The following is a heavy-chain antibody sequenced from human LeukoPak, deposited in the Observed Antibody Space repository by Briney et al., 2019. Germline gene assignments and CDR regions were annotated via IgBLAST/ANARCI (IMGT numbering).Heavy chain of an antibody. D-gene: IGHD3-22*01. Sequence: GGSLRLSCAASGFTFSNYAMSWVRQAPGKGLEWVSIISGSGGSTNYADFMKGRFTISRDNSKNTLLLQMNSLRAEDTAVYYCARRYYDTSGYYSLDYWGQGTLVTVSS. CDR1: GFTFSNYA. V-gene: IGHV3-23*01. J-gene: IGHJ4*02. CDR2: ISGSGGST. CDR3: ARRYYDTSGYYSLDY.